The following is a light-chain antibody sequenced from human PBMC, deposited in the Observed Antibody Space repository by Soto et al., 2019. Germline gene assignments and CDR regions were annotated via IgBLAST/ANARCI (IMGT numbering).Light chain of an antibody. CDR2: DVS. CDR3: CSYAGSYTYV. V-gene: IGLV2-11*01. J-gene: IGLJ1*01. CDR1: SSDVGGYNY. Sequence: QSALTQPRSVSGSPGQSVTISCTGTSSDVGGYNYVSWYHQHPGKAPKLMIYDVSKRPSGVPDRFSGSKSGNTASLTISGLQPEDEADYYCCSYAGSYTYVFGTATKVTVL.